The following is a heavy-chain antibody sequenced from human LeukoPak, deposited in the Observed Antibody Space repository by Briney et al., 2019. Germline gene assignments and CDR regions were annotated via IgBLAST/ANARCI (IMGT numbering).Heavy chain of an antibody. J-gene: IGHJ4*02. V-gene: IGHV1-46*01. CDR3: ARVSVGATMLPYFDY. CDR2: INPSGGST. CDR1: GYTFTSYY. D-gene: IGHD1-26*01. Sequence: GASVKVSCKASGYTFTSYYMHWVRQAPGQGLEWMGIINPSGGSTSYAQKFQGRVTMTRDMSTSTVYMELSSLRSEDTAVYYCARVSVGATMLPYFDYWGQGTLVTVSS.